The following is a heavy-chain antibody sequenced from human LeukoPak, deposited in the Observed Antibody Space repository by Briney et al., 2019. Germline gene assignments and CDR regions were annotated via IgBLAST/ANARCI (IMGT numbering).Heavy chain of an antibody. CDR2: IYTSGST. CDR3: ARENLYCSGGRCYSYYYYGIDV. V-gene: IGHV4-4*07. J-gene: IGHJ6*02. CDR1: GGSISSYY. D-gene: IGHD2-15*01. Sequence: SETLSLTCTVSGGSISSYYWSWIRQPAGKGLEWIGRIYTSGSTNYNPSLKSRVTMSVDTSQHQFSLQLSSVTAADTAVSYCARENLYCSGGRCYSYYYYGIDVWGQGPTVTVSS.